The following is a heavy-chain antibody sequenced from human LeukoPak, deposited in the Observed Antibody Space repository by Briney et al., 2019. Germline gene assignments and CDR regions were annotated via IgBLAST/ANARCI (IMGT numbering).Heavy chain of an antibody. V-gene: IGHV4-59*01. Sequence: SETLSLTCTVSGGSISSFYWGWVRQPPGKGLEWVGYIYYGGSNNYNPSLKNRVTISVRTSYNQSSLKLSAETAADTAVYYCARWEGSSRWCVEGWFDPWGQGTLVTVSS. D-gene: IGHD6-13*01. J-gene: IGHJ5*02. CDR3: ARWEGSSRWCVEGWFDP. CDR2: IYYGGSN. CDR1: GGSISSFY.